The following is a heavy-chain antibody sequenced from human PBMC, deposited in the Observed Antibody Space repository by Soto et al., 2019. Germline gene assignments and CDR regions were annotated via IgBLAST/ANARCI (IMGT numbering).Heavy chain of an antibody. D-gene: IGHD2-21*02. CDR2: ISPTGNKI. V-gene: IGHV3-48*03. CDR3: ARSFPRFTAPDS. J-gene: IGHJ5*01. Sequence: EVQLVESGGGLVQPGGSLRLSCAASGFIFSNYEMNWVRQAPGKGLQWVSFISPTGNKIYYGESVKGRFTISRDNAKNSVVLQMNMLTAEDTAVYFCARSFPRFTAPDSWGQGNLVTGAS. CDR1: GFIFSNYE.